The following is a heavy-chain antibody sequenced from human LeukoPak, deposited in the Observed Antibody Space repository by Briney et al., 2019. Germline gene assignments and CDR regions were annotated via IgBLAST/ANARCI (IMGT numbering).Heavy chain of an antibody. CDR1: GGSISSYY. CDR3: AGLGGGVDY. V-gene: IGHV4-59*08. J-gene: IGHJ4*02. D-gene: IGHD3-16*01. CDR2: IYYSGST. Sequence: SETLSLTCTVSGGSISSYYWSWIRQPPGKGLEWIGYIYYSGSTNYNPSLKSRVTISVDTSKNQFSLKLSSVTAADTAVYYCAGLGGGVDYWGQGTLVTVSS.